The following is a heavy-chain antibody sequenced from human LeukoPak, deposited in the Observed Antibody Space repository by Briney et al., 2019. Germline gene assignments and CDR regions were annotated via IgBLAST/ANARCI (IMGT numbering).Heavy chain of an antibody. CDR2: INPNSGGT. D-gene: IGHD3-3*01. V-gene: IGHV1-2*02. CDR1: GYTFTDFY. J-gene: IGHJ4*02. CDR3: ARADMSSDYTPNDY. Sequence: GASVKVSCKASGYTFTDFYMHWVRQAPGQGLEWMGWINPNSGGTNYAQRFQGRVTMTRDTSISTAYMELSRLRSDDTAVYYCARADMSSDYTPNDYWGQRTLVTVSS.